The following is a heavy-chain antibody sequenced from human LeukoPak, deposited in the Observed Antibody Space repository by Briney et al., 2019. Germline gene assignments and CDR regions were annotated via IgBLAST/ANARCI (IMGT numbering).Heavy chain of an antibody. D-gene: IGHD3-10*01. CDR3: VKDRTGTYTLDY. CDR1: GFTFRSYG. CDR2: IWFDGSSK. V-gene: IGHV3-33*06. J-gene: IGHJ4*02. Sequence: PGGSLRLSCAASGFTFRSYGMHWVRQSPGKGLEWVAIIWFDGSSKYYAESVEGRFTISRDNSMNTLYLQMNSLRAEDTAVYYCVKDRTGTYTLDYWGQGTLVTVSS.